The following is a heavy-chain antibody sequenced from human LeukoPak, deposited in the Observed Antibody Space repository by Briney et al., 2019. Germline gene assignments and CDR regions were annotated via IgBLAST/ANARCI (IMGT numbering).Heavy chain of an antibody. CDR2: ISGTGGST. D-gene: IGHD1-1*01. V-gene: IGHV3-23*01. Sequence: GGSLRLSCAASGFTFSNYGMSWVRQAPGKGLEWISGISGTGGSTYYADSVKGRFTISRDNSKNTLYLQMNSLRAEDTAIYHCARVWKGNYYDYWGQGTLVTVSS. CDR1: GFTFSNYG. CDR3: ARVWKGNYYDY. J-gene: IGHJ4*02.